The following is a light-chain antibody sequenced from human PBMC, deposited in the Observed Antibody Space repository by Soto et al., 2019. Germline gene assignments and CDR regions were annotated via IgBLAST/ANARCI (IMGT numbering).Light chain of an antibody. Sequence: EIVMTQSPATLSVSPGERATLSCRASQSVSSDLAGYQQKPGQAPRLLIYGASTRATGIPARFSGSGSGTEFTLTISSLQSEDFVVYYCQQYNNWPPLTFGGGTKVEIK. CDR3: QQYNNWPPLT. V-gene: IGKV3-15*01. CDR1: QSVSSD. J-gene: IGKJ4*01. CDR2: GAS.